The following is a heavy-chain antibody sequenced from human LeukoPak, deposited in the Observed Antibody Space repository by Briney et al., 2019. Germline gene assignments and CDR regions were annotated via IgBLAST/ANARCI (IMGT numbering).Heavy chain of an antibody. J-gene: IGHJ3*02. CDR2: ISGSGST. CDR3: AKDLTYGEYAGGDAFDI. CDR1: GFNFRNYG. D-gene: IGHD4-17*01. V-gene: IGHV3-23*01. Sequence: GSLRLSCAASGFNFRNYGMNWVRQAPGEGLEWGSGISGSGSTYYADSVKGRFTISRDNSKNTLYLQMNSLRAEDTAVYYCAKDLTYGEYAGGDAFDIWGQGTMVTVSS.